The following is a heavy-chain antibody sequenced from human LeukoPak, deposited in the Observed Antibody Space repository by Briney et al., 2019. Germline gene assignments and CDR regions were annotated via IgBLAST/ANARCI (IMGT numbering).Heavy chain of an antibody. CDR1: GFTFSSYE. D-gene: IGHD6-19*01. CDR2: ISSSGSTI. V-gene: IGHV3-48*03. J-gene: IGHJ4*02. CDR3: ASDMASGWYYFDY. Sequence: GSLRLSRAASGFTFSSYEMNWVRQAPGKGLEWVSYISSSGSTIYYADSVKGRFTISRDNAKNSLYLQMNSLRAEDTAVYYCASDMASGWYYFDYWGQGTLVTVSS.